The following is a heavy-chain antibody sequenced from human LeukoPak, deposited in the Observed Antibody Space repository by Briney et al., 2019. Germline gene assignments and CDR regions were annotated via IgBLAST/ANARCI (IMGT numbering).Heavy chain of an antibody. J-gene: IGHJ4*02. V-gene: IGHV3-30*02. D-gene: IGHD2-2*01. Sequence: GGSLRLPCAASGFTFSHYGMHWVRQAPGKGLEWVALILYDGSNKYYADSVKGRFTISRDNSKNTLDLQMNSLRAEDTAVYYCAKKGFCNSGSCYGVFDYWGQGTLVTVSS. CDR2: ILYDGSNK. CDR3: AKKGFCNSGSCYGVFDY. CDR1: GFTFSHYG.